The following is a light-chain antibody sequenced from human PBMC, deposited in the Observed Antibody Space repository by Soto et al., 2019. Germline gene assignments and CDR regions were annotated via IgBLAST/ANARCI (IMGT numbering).Light chain of an antibody. V-gene: IGLV2-14*01. J-gene: IGLJ1*01. Sequence: QSVLTQPASVSGSPGQSITISCTGTSSDIGSYDYVSWYQQHPGKAPNLIIYEVTDRPSGVSNRFSGSKSGNTASLTISGLQAEDEADYYCSSYSSTTLVFGTGTKVTVL. CDR2: EVT. CDR1: SSDIGSYDY. CDR3: SSYSSTTLV.